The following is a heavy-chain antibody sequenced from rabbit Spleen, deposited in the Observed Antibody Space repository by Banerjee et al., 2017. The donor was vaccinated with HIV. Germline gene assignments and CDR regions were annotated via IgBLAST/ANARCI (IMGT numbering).Heavy chain of an antibody. V-gene: IGHV1S45*01. CDR1: GFDFSSYY. J-gene: IGHJ6*01. Sequence: QEQLRETGGGLVQPGGSLTLSCKASGFDFSSYYMCWVRQAPGKGLESIACIYGGVIGSTYYATWAKGRFTISKSSSTTVTLQMTSLAAADTATYFCARGIPYGYSGDSYPPYGMDLWGQGTLVTVS. CDR3: ARGIPYGYSGDSYPPYGMDL. D-gene: IGHD6-1*01. CDR2: IYGGVIGST.